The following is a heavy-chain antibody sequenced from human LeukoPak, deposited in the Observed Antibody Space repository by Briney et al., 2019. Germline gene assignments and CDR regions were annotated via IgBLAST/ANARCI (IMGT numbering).Heavy chain of an antibody. V-gene: IGHV3-73*01. CDR2: IRSKANSYAT. CDR3: ARPRRKGVDTAMVSPFDY. Sequence: PGGSLRLSCAASGFTFSGSAMHWVRQASGKGLEWVGRIRSKANSYATAYAASVKGRFTISRDDSKNTAYLQMNSLKTEDTAVYYCARPRRKGVDTAMVSPFDYWGQGTLVTVSS. CDR1: GFTFSGSA. J-gene: IGHJ4*02. D-gene: IGHD5-18*01.